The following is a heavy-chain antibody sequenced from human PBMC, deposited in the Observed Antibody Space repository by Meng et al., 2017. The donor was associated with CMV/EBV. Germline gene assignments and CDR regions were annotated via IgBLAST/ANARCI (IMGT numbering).Heavy chain of an antibody. D-gene: IGHD6-13*01. Sequence: GESLKISCAASGFTFSSYAMSWVRQAPGKGLEWVSVIYSGGSSTYYADSVKGRFTISRDNSKNTLYRQMNSLRAEDTAVYYCAKGGSSWYDPWGQGTLVTVS. J-gene: IGHJ5*02. CDR3: AKGGSSWYDP. CDR1: GFTFSSYA. V-gene: IGHV3-23*03. CDR2: IYSGGSST.